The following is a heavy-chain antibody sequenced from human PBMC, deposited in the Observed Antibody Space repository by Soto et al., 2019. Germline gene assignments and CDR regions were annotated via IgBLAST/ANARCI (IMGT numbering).Heavy chain of an antibody. Sequence: PGGSLRLSCTTSGFTFGDYALSWVRQAPGKGLGWVGFIRRNAYGWTTDYAASVKGRFTISRDDFKSIAYLQKNSLRTEDTALYYCSRASSLDFDFWGQGTLVTVSS. D-gene: IGHD3-16*01. V-gene: IGHV3-49*04. CDR2: IRRNAYGWTT. J-gene: IGHJ4*02. CDR3: SRASSLDFDF. CDR1: GFTFGDYA.